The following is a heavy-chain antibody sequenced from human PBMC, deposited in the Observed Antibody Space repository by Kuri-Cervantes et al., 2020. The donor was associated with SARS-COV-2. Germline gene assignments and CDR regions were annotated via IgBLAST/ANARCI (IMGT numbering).Heavy chain of an antibody. CDR2: IRIKENSYAT. D-gene: IGHD2-2*01. J-gene: IGHJ6*03. Sequence: GESLKISCAASGFIFSGSAIHWVRQASGKGLEWVGRIRIKENSYATTYDASLQGRFTISRDDSKKTAYLQMNSLRAEDTAVYYCARSPGGQLPYYYYYYYMDVWGKGTTVTVSS. V-gene: IGHV3-73*01. CDR3: ARSPGGQLPYYYYYYYMDV. CDR1: GFIFSGSA.